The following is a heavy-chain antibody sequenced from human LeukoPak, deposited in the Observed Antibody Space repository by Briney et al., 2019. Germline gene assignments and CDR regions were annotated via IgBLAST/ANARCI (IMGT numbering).Heavy chain of an antibody. J-gene: IGHJ3*02. CDR2: IRYDGSNK. V-gene: IGHV3-30*02. D-gene: IGHD3-10*01. Sequence: GGSLRLSCTASGLTFSNYWTTRVRQAPGKGLEWVAFIRYDGSNKYYADSVKGRFTISRDNSKNTLYLQMNSLRAEDTAVYYCAKLPRITMVRGVPRGDAFDIWGQGTMVTVSS. CDR1: GLTFSNYW. CDR3: AKLPRITMVRGVPRGDAFDI.